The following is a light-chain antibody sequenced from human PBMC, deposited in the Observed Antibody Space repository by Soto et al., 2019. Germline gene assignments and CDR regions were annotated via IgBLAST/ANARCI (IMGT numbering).Light chain of an antibody. CDR2: WAS. J-gene: IGKJ5*01. Sequence: DIVMTQSPDSLPVSLGERATINCKSSQSLLYSSNNKNYLAWYQQKPGQPPKLLIFWASTRESGVPDRFSGSGSGTDFTLTISRLQAEDVAVYYCQQTYSIPITFGQGTQLEIK. CDR3: QQTYSIPIT. V-gene: IGKV4-1*01. CDR1: QSLLYSSNNKNY.